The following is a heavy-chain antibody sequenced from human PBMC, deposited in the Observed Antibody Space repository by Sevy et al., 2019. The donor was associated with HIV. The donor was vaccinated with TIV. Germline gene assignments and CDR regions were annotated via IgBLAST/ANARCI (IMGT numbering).Heavy chain of an antibody. J-gene: IGHJ6*02. V-gene: IGHV1-69*13. CDR1: GGTFSYHG. Sequence: ASVKVSCKASGGTFSYHGITWVRQAPGQGLECMGGIIPIIGTTKYAQKFQGRLTIMADDSTSTVYMDLTSLRYEDTAVYYCARGGPDDILTHYGMDVWGQGTTVTVSS. CDR2: IIPIIGTT. D-gene: IGHD3-9*01. CDR3: ARGGPDDILTHYGMDV.